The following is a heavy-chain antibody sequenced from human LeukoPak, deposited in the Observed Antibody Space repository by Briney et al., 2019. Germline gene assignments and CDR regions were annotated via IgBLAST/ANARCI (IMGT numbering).Heavy chain of an antibody. CDR2: IIPIFGTA. J-gene: IGHJ6*03. CDR1: GGTFSSYA. D-gene: IGHD3-3*01. CDR3: ARNPLTYYDFWSGSPYYMDV. V-gene: IGHV1-69*05. Sequence: SVKVSCKASGGTFSSYAISWVRQAPGQGLEWMGGIIPIFGTANYAQKFQGRVTITTDEFTSTAYMELSSLGSEDTAVYYCARNPLTYYDFWSGSPYYMDVWGKGTTVTVSS.